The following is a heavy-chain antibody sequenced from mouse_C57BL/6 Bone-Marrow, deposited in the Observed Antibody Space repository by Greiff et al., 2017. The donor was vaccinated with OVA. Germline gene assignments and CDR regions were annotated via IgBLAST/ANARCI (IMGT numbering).Heavy chain of an antibody. Sequence: EVQGVESGPELVKPGASVKISCKASGYTFTDYYMNWVKQSHGKSLEWIGDINPNNGGTSYNQKFKGKATLTVDKSSSTAYMELRSLTSEDSAVYYCAPDFYYFDYWGQGTTLTVSS. CDR3: APDFYYFDY. CDR2: INPNNGGT. J-gene: IGHJ2*01. V-gene: IGHV1-26*01. CDR1: GYTFTDYY.